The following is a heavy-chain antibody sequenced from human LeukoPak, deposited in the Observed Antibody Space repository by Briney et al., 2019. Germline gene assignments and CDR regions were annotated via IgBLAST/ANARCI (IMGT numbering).Heavy chain of an antibody. J-gene: IGHJ3*02. V-gene: IGHV1-2*02. Sequence: GASVKVSCKASGYTFTGYYMHWVRQAPGQGLEWMGWINPNSGGTNYAQKFQGRVTVTRDTSISTAYMELSRLRSDDTAVYYCARARVHGDAFDIWGQGTMVTVSS. CDR1: GYTFTGYY. CDR2: INPNSGGT. CDR3: ARARVHGDAFDI.